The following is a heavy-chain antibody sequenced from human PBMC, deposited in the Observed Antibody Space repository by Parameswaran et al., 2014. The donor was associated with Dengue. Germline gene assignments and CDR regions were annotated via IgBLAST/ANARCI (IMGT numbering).Heavy chain of an antibody. J-gene: IGHJ6*02. V-gene: IGHV4-34*01. CDR3: ARVQSPLVYYDSSGPYGMDV. D-gene: IGHD3-22*01. CDR2: INHSGST. Sequence: ASETLSLTCAVYGGSFSGYYWSWIRQPPGKGLEWIGEINHSGSTNYNPSLKSRVTISVDTSKNQFSLKLSSVTAADTAVYYCARVQSPLVYYDSSGPYGMDVWGQGTTVTVSS. CDR1: GGSFSGYY.